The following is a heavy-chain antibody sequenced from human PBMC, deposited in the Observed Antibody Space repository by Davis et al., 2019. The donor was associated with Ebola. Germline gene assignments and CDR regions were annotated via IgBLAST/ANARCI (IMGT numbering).Heavy chain of an antibody. V-gene: IGHV3-33*01. Sequence: PGGSLRLSCAASGFTFSSYGMHWVRQAPGKGLEWVAVIWYDGSNKYYADSVTGRFTISRDNAKNSLYLQMNSLRAEDTAVYYCARVGYCSSTSCSPFDYWGQGTLVTVSS. CDR1: GFTFSSYG. CDR3: ARVGYCSSTSCSPFDY. D-gene: IGHD2-2*03. J-gene: IGHJ4*02. CDR2: IWYDGSNK.